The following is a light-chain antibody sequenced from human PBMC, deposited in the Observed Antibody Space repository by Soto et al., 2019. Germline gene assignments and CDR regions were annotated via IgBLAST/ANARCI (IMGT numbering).Light chain of an antibody. Sequence: QSALTQPASVSGFPGQSITISCTGTSSDVGRYNYVSWYQQHPGKAPKLIISDVSNRPSGVSDRFSGSKSGNTASLTISGLQADDEADYYCSSYTGSSTLYVFGIGTKLTVL. CDR2: DVS. CDR3: SSYTGSSTLYV. J-gene: IGLJ1*01. CDR1: SSDVGRYNY. V-gene: IGLV2-14*03.